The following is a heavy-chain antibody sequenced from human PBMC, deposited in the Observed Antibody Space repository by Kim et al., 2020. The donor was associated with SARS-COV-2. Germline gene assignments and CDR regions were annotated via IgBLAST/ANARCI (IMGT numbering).Heavy chain of an antibody. CDR1: GFTFGNYE. Sequence: GGSLRLSCAASGFTFGNYEMNWVRQAPGKGLEWVSYINSIGSTTHYAESVKGRFTMSRDNARNSLYLQMNSLRAEDTAVYYCARDGSGSCPFDYWGQGTLVTVSS. J-gene: IGHJ4*02. CDR2: INSIGSTT. V-gene: IGHV3-48*03. CDR3: ARDGSGSCPFDY. D-gene: IGHD1-26*01.